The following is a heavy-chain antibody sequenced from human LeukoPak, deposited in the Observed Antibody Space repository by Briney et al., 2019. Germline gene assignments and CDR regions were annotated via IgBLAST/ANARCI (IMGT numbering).Heavy chain of an antibody. CDR1: GHTFTSYG. D-gene: IGHD3-3*01. CDR3: ARVLRYDFWSAYYFDY. J-gene: IGHJ4*02. Sequence: ASVKVSCKASGHTFTSYGISWVRQAPGQGLEWMGWISAYNGNTNYAQKLQGRVTMTTDTSTSTAYMELRSLRSDDTAVYYCARVLRYDFWSAYYFDYWGQGTLVTVSS. V-gene: IGHV1-18*01. CDR2: ISAYNGNT.